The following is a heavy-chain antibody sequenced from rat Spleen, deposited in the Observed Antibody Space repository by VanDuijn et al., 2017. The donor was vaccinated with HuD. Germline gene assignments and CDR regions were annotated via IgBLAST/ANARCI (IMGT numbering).Heavy chain of an antibody. Sequence: EVELVESDGGLVQPGRSLNLSCAASGFTFSDYYMAWVRQAPTKGLEWVASISYDGRVTYYRDSVKGRFTISKDNAKSNLYLQMDSLRSEDTATYHCTRVNYSAYMDFDYWGQGVLVTVSS. J-gene: IGHJ2*01. CDR2: ISYDGRVT. CDR3: TRVNYSAYMDFDY. D-gene: IGHD1-2*01. V-gene: IGHV5-20*01. CDR1: GFTFSDYY.